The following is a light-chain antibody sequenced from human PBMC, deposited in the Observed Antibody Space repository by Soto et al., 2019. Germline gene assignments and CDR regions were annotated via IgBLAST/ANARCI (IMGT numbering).Light chain of an antibody. CDR2: EVS. CDR1: SSDVGGYNY. Sequence: QSALTQPPSASGSPRQSVTISCTGTSSDVGGYNYVSWYQQHPGKAPKLMIYEVSKRPSGVPDRFSGSKSGNTASLTVSGLQAEDEADYYCSSYAGSNTHVVFGGGTKLTVL. CDR3: SSYAGSNTHVV. J-gene: IGLJ2*01. V-gene: IGLV2-8*01.